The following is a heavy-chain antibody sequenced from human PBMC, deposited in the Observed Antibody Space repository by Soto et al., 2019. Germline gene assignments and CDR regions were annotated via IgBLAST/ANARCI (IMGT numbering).Heavy chain of an antibody. V-gene: IGHV3-23*01. CDR3: AKDFDSDETSHGPNDY. D-gene: IGHD3-22*01. CDR1: GFSFSSYG. CDR2: ISGSGDAK. Sequence: EVHLLESGGGLVQPGESLRLSCVASGFSFSSYGMSWVRQAPGKGLEWASIISGSGDAKYYADSVKGRFTISRDNSKNTMYLQMDSLRAEDTAVYYCAKDFDSDETSHGPNDYWGQGNLVTVSS. J-gene: IGHJ4*02.